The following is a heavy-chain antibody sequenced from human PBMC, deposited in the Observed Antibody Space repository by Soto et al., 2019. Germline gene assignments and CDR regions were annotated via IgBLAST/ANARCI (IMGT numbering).Heavy chain of an antibody. D-gene: IGHD3-3*01. CDR1: RGSFSGYY. Sequence: QVQLQQWGAGLLKPSETLSLTCAVYRGSFSGYYWSWIRQPPGKGLEWIGEINHSGSTNYNPSLKSRVTISVDTSKNQFSLKLSSVTAADTAVYYCAVYDFCSGSPIDYWGQGTLVTVSS. J-gene: IGHJ4*02. CDR3: AVYDFCSGSPIDY. CDR2: INHSGST. V-gene: IGHV4-34*01.